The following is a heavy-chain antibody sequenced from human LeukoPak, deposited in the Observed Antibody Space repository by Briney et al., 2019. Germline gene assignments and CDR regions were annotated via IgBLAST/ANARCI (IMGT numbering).Heavy chain of an antibody. CDR1: GGSISNYF. CDR2: LSASGTT. Sequence: SETLSLTCSVSGGSISNYFWGWLRQPAGKGLEWVGRLSASGTTNYNPSLRSRVTIAVDTSNDQLSLRVSSVTAADTAVYYCARGSSGYCSAASCFRPEDAFGIWGQGTVVTVS. V-gene: IGHV4-4*07. CDR3: ARGSSGYCSAASCFRPEDAFGI. D-gene: IGHD2-15*01. J-gene: IGHJ3*02.